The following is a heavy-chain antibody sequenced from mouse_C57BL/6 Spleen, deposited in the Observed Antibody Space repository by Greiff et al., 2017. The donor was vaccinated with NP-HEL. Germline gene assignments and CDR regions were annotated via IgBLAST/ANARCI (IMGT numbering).Heavy chain of an antibody. V-gene: IGHV1-80*01. CDR1: GYAFSSYW. CDR3: ARSRVYYGLAGGYFDV. D-gene: IGHD1-1*01. Sequence: QVQLQQSGAELVKPGASVKISCKASGYAFSSYWMNWVKQRPGKGLEWIGQIYPGDGDTNYNGKFKGKATLTADKSSSTAYMQLSSLTSEDSAVYFCARSRVYYGLAGGYFDVWGTGTTVTVSS. J-gene: IGHJ1*03. CDR2: IYPGDGDT.